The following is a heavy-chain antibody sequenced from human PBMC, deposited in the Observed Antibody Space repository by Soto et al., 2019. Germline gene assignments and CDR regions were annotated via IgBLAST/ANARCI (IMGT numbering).Heavy chain of an antibody. CDR3: ARDVGCTNGVCYKCGLDY. CDR2: ISAYNGNT. CDR1: GYAFPSYG. D-gene: IGHD2-8*01. V-gene: IGHV1-18*01. Sequence: ASVTVSCKASGYAFPSYGISWVRPAPGQGREWMGWISAYNGNTNYAQKLQGRATMPTHKSTRTAHMEPTSMAAAAQAGSYGARDVGCTNGVCYKCGLDYWGQGTLVTVSS. J-gene: IGHJ4*02.